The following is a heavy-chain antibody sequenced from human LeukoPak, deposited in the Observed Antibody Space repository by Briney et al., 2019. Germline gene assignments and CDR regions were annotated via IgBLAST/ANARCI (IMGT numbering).Heavy chain of an antibody. V-gene: IGHV6-1*01. CDR3: ARLHPIVATIAVFDY. J-gene: IGHJ4*02. CDR2: TYYGSKWYS. CDR1: GDSVSSNSAA. D-gene: IGHD5-12*01. Sequence: PSQTLSLTCAISGDSVSSNSAAWNWIRQSPSRGLEWLGRTYYGSKWYSDYAVSVKSRITINPDTSKNQFSLQLNSVTPEDTAVYYCARLHPIVATIAVFDYWGQGTLVTVSS.